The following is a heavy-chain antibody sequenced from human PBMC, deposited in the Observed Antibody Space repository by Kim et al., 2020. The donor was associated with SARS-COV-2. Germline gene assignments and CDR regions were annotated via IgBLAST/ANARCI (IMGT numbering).Heavy chain of an antibody. CDR1: GGPFAGYY. J-gene: IGHJ3*02. CDR2: VHPDGGT. V-gene: IGHV4-34*01. CDR3: AEQIVVISSAAFYI. Sequence: SETLSLTCGVYGGPFAGYYWSWVRQSPGKGLEWIGDVHPDGGTNYNPSLKSRVTISLDTSKSELSLNLASVTAADTAVYYCAEQIVVISSAAFYIWGPGSVVIVSS. D-gene: IGHD2-21*01.